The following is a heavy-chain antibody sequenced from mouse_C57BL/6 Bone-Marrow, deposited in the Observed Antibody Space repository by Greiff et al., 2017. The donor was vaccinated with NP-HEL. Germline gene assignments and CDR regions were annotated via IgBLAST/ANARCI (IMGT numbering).Heavy chain of an antibody. D-gene: IGHD2-1*01. CDR1: GYTFTSYW. J-gene: IGHJ4*01. CDR2: IDPSDSYT. V-gene: IGHV1-69*01. Sequence: QVHVKQPGAELVMPGASVKLSCKASGYTFTSYWMHWVKQRPGQGLEWIGEIDPSDSYTNYNQKFKGKSTLTVDKSSSTAYMQLSSLTSEDSGVYYCAREGNPGAMDYWGQGTSVTVSS. CDR3: AREGNPGAMDY.